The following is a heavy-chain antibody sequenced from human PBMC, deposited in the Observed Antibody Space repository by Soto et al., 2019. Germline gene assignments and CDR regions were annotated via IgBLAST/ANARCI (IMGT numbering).Heavy chain of an antibody. J-gene: IGHJ4*02. Sequence: QVQLVESGGGVVQPGRSLRLSCAASGFTFSSYGMHWVRQAPGKGLEWVAVIWYDGSNKYYADSVKGRFTISRDNSKTTLYLQWKSLRAEDTAGYYAARGGEAAAATYFDYWGQGTLVTVSS. CDR1: GFTFSSYG. CDR3: ARGGEAAAATYFDY. D-gene: IGHD2-2*01. V-gene: IGHV3-33*01. CDR2: IWYDGSNK.